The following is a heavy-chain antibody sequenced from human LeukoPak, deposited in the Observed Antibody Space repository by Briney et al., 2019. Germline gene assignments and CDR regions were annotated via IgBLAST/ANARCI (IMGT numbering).Heavy chain of an antibody. D-gene: IGHD5/OR15-5a*01. CDR2: IKQDGSVK. J-gene: IGHJ4*02. CDR3: ARDLESSAFDL. CDR1: GFTFSTYW. Sequence: GGSLRLSCAASGFTFSTYWMSWVRQTPEKGLEFVANIKQDGSVKNYMDSLKGRSTISRDNARESLYLEINSLRADDTAVYCARDLESSAFDLWGQGALVTVSS. V-gene: IGHV3-7*01.